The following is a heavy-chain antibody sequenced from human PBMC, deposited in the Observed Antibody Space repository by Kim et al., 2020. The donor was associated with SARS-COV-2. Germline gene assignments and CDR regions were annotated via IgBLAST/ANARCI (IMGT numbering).Heavy chain of an antibody. V-gene: IGHV3-23*01. CDR3: ATFTAPIDY. J-gene: IGHJ4*02. CDR2: GST. D-gene: IGHD5-18*01. Sequence: GSTYYADSVKGRFTISIDNSKNTLYLQMNSLRAEDTAVYYCATFTAPIDYWGQGTLVTVSS.